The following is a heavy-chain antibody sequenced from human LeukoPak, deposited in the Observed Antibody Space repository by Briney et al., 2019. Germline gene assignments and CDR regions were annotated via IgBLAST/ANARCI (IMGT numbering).Heavy chain of an antibody. V-gene: IGHV3-74*01. Sequence: GGSLRLSCAASGFTFSSYWMHWVRQAPGKGLEWVSRMDPDGRTIDYADSVKGRFTISRDNAKDTLYLQMSSLRDEDTALYYCARGGYCSSTSCSTYNWFDPWGQGTLVTVSS. CDR3: ARGGYCSSTSCSTYNWFDP. CDR1: GFTFSSYW. CDR2: MDPDGRTI. D-gene: IGHD2-2*03. J-gene: IGHJ5*02.